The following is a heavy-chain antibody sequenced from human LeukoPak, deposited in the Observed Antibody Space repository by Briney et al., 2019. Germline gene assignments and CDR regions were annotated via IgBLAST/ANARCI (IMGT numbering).Heavy chain of an antibody. J-gene: IGHJ4*02. V-gene: IGHV4-61*02. D-gene: IGHD2-21*01. Sequence: SETLSLTCTVSGGSISSGSYYWSWIRQPAGKELEWIGRIYTSGSTNYNPSLKSRVTISVDTSKNQFSLKLSSVTAADTAVYYCARQIRYCGGDCYLDYWGQGTLVTVSS. CDR3: ARQIRYCGGDCYLDY. CDR2: IYTSGST. CDR1: GGSISSGSYY.